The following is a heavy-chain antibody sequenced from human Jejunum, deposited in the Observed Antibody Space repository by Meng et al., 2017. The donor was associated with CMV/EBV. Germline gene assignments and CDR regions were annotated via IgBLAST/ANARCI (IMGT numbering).Heavy chain of an antibody. CDR2: IRYDGSNK. CDR3: AKTDYDFWSGYPDY. D-gene: IGHD3-3*01. V-gene: IGHV3-30*02. CDR1: GFTFSNYG. J-gene: IGHJ4*02. Sequence: SGFTFSNYGMHWVRQAPGKGLEWVAFIRYDGSNKYYADSVKGRFTISRDNSKNTLYLQMNSLRAEDTAVYYCAKTDYDFWSGYPDYWGQGTLVTVSS.